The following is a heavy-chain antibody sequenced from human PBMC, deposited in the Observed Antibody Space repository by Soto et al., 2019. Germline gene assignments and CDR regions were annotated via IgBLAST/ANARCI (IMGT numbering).Heavy chain of an antibody. CDR2: ITSNGGNT. D-gene: IGHD2-21*01. J-gene: IGHJ6*02. CDR1: GFTFSSYA. Sequence: EVQLVESGGGFVQPGGSLRLSCAASGFTFSSYAMHWVRQAPGKGLEYVSGITSNGGNTDYASSVKGRFTISRDNSKNTLYLQMGSLRAEDMAVYYCARRIPFGYGMDVWGQGTTVTVSS. V-gene: IGHV3-64*01. CDR3: ARRIPFGYGMDV.